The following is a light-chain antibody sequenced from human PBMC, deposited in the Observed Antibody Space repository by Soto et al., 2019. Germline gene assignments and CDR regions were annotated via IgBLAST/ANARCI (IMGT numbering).Light chain of an antibody. J-gene: IGKJ3*01. Sequence: EIMMTQSPGTLSVSPGEGATLSCTASQSVNLNLAWYQQKPGQPHRLLLYGASTMAAGIPVRFRGRGSGTEFTLPISSLQSEDSAVYYSHQYHSWPRGTFRPGTKVEI. V-gene: IGKV3-15*01. CDR2: GAS. CDR3: HQYHSWPRGT. CDR1: QSVNLN.